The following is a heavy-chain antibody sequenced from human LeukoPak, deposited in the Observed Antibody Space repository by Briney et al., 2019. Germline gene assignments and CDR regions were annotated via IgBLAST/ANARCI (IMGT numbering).Heavy chain of an antibody. Sequence: SETLSLTCTVSGGSISSYYWSWIRQPAGKGLEWIGRIYTSGSTNYNPSLKSRVTMSVDTSKNQFSLKLSSVTAADTAMYYCARPSGSVKTNWFDPWGQGTLVTVSS. J-gene: IGHJ5*02. V-gene: IGHV4-4*07. CDR1: GGSISSYY. CDR3: ARPSGSVKTNWFDP. D-gene: IGHD3-10*01. CDR2: IYTSGST.